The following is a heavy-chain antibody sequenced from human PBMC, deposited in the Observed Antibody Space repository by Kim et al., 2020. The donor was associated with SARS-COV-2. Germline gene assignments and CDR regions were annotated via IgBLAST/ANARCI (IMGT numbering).Heavy chain of an antibody. V-gene: IGHV5-51*01. Sequence: GESLKISCKASGYSFISYWIGWVRQMPGKGLEWMGIIYPGDSDTRYSPSFQGQVTISADKFITTAYLQWTTLKASDTAMYYCARLTTQEGWFDPWGQGTLVPVSS. D-gene: IGHD4-17*01. CDR1: GYSFISYW. CDR2: IYPGDSDT. CDR3: ARLTTQEGWFDP. J-gene: IGHJ5*02.